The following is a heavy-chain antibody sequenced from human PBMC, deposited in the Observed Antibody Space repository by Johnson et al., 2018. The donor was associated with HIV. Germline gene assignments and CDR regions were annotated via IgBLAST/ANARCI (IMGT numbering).Heavy chain of an antibody. D-gene: IGHD4-17*01. CDR3: TKDHDYGDAFDL. V-gene: IGHV3-30*18. Sequence: QEQLVESWGGVVQPGRSLRLSCVASEFTFSNYGMHWVRQAPGKGLECMAVISYDGSNKYYADSVKGRFTISRDNSKNTLFLQMSSLRTEDTAVYYCTKDHDYGDAFDLWGQGSMVTVSS. CDR1: EFTFSNYG. CDR2: ISYDGSNK. J-gene: IGHJ3*01.